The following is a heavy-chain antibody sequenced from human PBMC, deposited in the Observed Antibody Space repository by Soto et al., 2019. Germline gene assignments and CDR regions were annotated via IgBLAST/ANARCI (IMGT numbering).Heavy chain of an antibody. CDR2: IHPSGDT. D-gene: IGHD2-15*01. V-gene: IGHV1-46*01. CDR1: GYKFTTYF. J-gene: IGHJ1*01. Sequence: ASVKVSCKASGYKFTTYFIHWVRQAPGQGLEWMGMIHPSGDTGYAQKFRGRVTMTIDTSTTTACMELRNLTSEDTAVYFSVGGYCTTSPCSGDFQFWGQGTLVTVSS. CDR3: VGGYCTTSPCSGDFQF.